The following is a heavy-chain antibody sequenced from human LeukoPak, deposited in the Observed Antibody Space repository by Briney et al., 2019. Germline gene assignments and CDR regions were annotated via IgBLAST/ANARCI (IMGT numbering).Heavy chain of an antibody. J-gene: IGHJ4*02. V-gene: IGHV3-30*04. Sequence: PGGSLRLSCEASGFTFSSYAMSWVRQAPGEGLEWVAAISYDGSNKKYGDSVKGRFTISSDNSKNTLYLQMNSLRPEDTAVYYCARQSSVTRSGLDSWGQGTLVTVSS. CDR3: ARQSSVTRSGLDS. CDR2: ISYDGSNK. D-gene: IGHD4-17*01. CDR1: GFTFSSYA.